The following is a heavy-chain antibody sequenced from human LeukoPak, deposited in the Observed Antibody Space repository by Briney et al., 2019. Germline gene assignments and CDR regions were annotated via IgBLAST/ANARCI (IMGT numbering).Heavy chain of an antibody. Sequence: GGSLRLSCAASGFTFSSYGMHWVRQAPGKGLEWVAVIWYDGSDKYYADSVEGRFTISRDNSKNTLYLQMNSLRAEDTAVYYCARDLYDFWSGYLTPDFDYWGQGTLVTVSS. D-gene: IGHD3-3*01. V-gene: IGHV3-33*01. CDR1: GFTFSSYG. CDR3: ARDLYDFWSGYLTPDFDY. CDR2: IWYDGSDK. J-gene: IGHJ4*02.